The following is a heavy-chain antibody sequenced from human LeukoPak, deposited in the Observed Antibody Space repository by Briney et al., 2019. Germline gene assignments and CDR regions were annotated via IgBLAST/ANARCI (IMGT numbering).Heavy chain of an antibody. D-gene: IGHD3-10*01. CDR3: AHRMFWFGELDAFDI. Sequence: SGPTLVKPTQTLTLTCTFSGFSLSTSGVGVGWIRQPPGEALEWLALIYWDDDKRYSPSLKSRLTITKDTSKNQVVLTMTNMDPVGTATYYCAHRMFWFGELDAFDIWGQGTMVTVSS. V-gene: IGHV2-5*02. CDR1: GFSLSTSGVG. CDR2: IYWDDDK. J-gene: IGHJ3*02.